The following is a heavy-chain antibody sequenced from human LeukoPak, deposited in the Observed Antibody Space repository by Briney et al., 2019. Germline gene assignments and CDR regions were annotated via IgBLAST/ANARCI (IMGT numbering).Heavy chain of an antibody. D-gene: IGHD3-16*01. CDR3: ARESRPGGRLIDIDF. J-gene: IGHJ4*02. Sequence: GRSLRLSCAASGFTFSSYGMHWVRQAPGKGLEWVAVISYDGSNKYYADSVKGRFTISRDNSKNTLYLQMNSLRAEDTAVYFCARESRPGGRLIDIDFWGQGSLVTVSS. V-gene: IGHV3-30*03. CDR2: ISYDGSNK. CDR1: GFTFSSYG.